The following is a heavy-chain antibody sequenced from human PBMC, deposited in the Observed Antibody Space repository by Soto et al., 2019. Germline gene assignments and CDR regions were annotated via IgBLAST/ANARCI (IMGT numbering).Heavy chain of an antibody. CDR2: INPSSGST. D-gene: IGHD1-26*01. J-gene: IGHJ6*02. V-gene: IGHV1-46*03. CDR1: GYTFTGYY. CDR3: ARDRAPGWAYYYGMDV. Sequence: PSVKVSCKASGYTFTGYYMHWVRQAPGQGLEWMGIINPSSGSTSYAQKFQGRVTMTRDTSTSTVYMELSSLRSEDTAVYYCARDRAPGWAYYYGMDVWGQGTTVTVSS.